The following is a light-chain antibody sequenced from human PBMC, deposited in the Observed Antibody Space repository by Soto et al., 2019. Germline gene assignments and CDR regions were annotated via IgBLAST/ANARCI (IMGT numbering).Light chain of an antibody. Sequence: QSALTQPASVSGSPGQSITISCTGTSSDVGGYDYVSWYQHHPGKAPKLTIYEVSNRPSGVSNRFSGSKSGNTASLTISGLQAEDEADYYCSSYTSTNTLIFGGGTKLTVL. J-gene: IGLJ2*01. CDR3: SSYTSTNTLI. V-gene: IGLV2-14*01. CDR2: EVS. CDR1: SSDVGGYDY.